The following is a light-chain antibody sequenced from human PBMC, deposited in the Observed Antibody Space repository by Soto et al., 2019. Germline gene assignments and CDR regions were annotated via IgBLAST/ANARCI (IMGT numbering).Light chain of an antibody. Sequence: QSALTQPASVSGSPGQSITISCTGTSSDVGGYNYVSWYQQHPGKAPKLMIYEVSNLPSGVSNRFSGSKSGNTASLTISGLQAEDEADYYCISYTSSSTRVFGTGTKVTVL. J-gene: IGLJ1*01. V-gene: IGLV2-14*01. CDR1: SSDVGGYNY. CDR3: ISYTSSSTRV. CDR2: EVS.